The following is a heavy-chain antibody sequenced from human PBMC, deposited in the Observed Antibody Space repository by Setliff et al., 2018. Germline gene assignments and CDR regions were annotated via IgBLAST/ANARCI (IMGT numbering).Heavy chain of an antibody. D-gene: IGHD3-10*01. V-gene: IGHV4-39*07. Sequence: PSETLSLTCTVSGGPINSDRYYWGWIRQPPGKGLEWIGSMYSSGSTYYNPSPKSRVTMSVDTSKDQFSLNLRSVTAADTAVYFCARQPSSGAYYNPRPYYFDYWGQGTLVTV. CDR3: ARQPSSGAYYNPRPYYFDY. CDR1: GGPINSDRYY. J-gene: IGHJ4*02. CDR2: MYSSGST.